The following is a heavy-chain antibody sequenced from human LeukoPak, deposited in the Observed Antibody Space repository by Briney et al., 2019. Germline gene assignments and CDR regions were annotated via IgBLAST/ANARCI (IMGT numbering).Heavy chain of an antibody. CDR2: ISWNSGSI. J-gene: IGHJ4*02. V-gene: IGHV3-9*01. Sequence: GRSLRLSCAASGFTFDDYAMQWVRQAPGKGLEWVSGISWNSGSIGYADSVKGRFTISRDNAKNSPYLQMNSLRAEDTALYYCAKDIEMATRGIDYWGQGTLVTVSS. D-gene: IGHD5-24*01. CDR1: GFTFDDYA. CDR3: AKDIEMATRGIDY.